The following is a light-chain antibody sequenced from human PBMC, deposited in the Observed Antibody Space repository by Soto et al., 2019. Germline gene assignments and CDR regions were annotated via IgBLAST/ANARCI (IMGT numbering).Light chain of an antibody. CDR3: QQYHTYWWS. V-gene: IGKV1-5*03. CDR1: QHIDTW. J-gene: IGKJ1*01. Sequence: DIQMTQSPSTLSASVGDRVTITCRASQHIDTWLAWYQQRPGRVPKLLISQASTLQNGVPSRFSGSASGTEFTLTISSLQPDDFATYFCQQYHTYWWSFGPGSKVEIK. CDR2: QAS.